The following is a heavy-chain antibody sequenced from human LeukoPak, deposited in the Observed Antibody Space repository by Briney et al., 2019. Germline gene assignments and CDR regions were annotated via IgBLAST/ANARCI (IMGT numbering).Heavy chain of an antibody. CDR2: IYYSGST. Sequence: PSETLSLTCTVSGGSISSSSYYWGWIRQPPGKGLEWIVSIYYSGSTYYNPSLKSRVTISVNTAKNQFSLKLSSVTAADTAVSYCARRPGNWFDPCGQGTLVTVSS. CDR3: ARRPGNWFDP. J-gene: IGHJ5*02. V-gene: IGHV4-39*01. CDR1: GGSISSSSYY.